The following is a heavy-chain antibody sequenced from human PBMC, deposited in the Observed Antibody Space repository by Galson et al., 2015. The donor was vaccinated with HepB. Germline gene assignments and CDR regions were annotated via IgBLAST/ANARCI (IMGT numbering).Heavy chain of an antibody. CDR1: GFTFSDYY. V-gene: IGHV3-11*05. J-gene: IGHJ4*02. CDR3: ARANGQQLGHFDY. D-gene: IGHD6-13*01. CDR2: ISSSSSNT. Sequence: SLRLSCAASGFTFSDYYMSWIRQAPGKGLEWVSYISSSSSNTNYADSVKGRFTISRDNAKNSLYLQMNSLRAEDTAVYYCARANGQQLGHFDYWGQGTLVTVSS.